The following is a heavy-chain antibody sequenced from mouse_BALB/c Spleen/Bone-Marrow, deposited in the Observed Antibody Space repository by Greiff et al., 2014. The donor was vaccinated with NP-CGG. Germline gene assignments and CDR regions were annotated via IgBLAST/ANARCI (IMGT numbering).Heavy chain of an antibody. V-gene: IGHV1S137*01. J-gene: IGHJ3*01. CDR3: AREGPCFAY. Sequence: VQLQQSGAELVRPGVSVKISCKGSGYTFTDYAMHWVKQSHAKSLEWIGVISTYYGDASYNQKFKGKATMTVDKSSSTAYMELARLTSEDSAIYYCAREGPCFAYWGQGTLVTVSA. CDR2: ISTYYGDA. CDR1: GYTFTDYA.